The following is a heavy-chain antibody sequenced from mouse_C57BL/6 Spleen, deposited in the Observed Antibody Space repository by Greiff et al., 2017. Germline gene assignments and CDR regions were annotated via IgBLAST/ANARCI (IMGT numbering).Heavy chain of an antibody. Sequence: VQLQQSGTELVKPGASVKLSCKASGYTFTSYWMHWVKQRPGQGLEWIGNINPSNGGTNYNEKFKSKATLTVDKSSSTAYMQLSSLTSEDSAVYYCARGTEGNDGDYAMGYWGQGTSVTVSA. CDR1: GYTFTSYW. CDR3: ARGTEGNDGDYAMGY. CDR2: INPSNGGT. D-gene: IGHD2-12*01. V-gene: IGHV1-53*01. J-gene: IGHJ4*01.